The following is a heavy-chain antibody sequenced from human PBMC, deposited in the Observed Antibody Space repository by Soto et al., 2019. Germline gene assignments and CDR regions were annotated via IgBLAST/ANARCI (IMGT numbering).Heavy chain of an antibody. CDR3: ARDSTRRGTCDI. Sequence: QVQLQQWGAGLLKPSETLSLTCAVYNGSFSVYYWTWIRQPPGKGLEWIGEINHSGSTNYNPSLKSRVTISVDTSKNQFSLKLRSVTAPDTAVYYCARDSTRRGTCDIWGQGTMVTVSS. J-gene: IGHJ3*02. D-gene: IGHD2-2*01. CDR1: NGSFSVYY. V-gene: IGHV4-34*01. CDR2: INHSGST.